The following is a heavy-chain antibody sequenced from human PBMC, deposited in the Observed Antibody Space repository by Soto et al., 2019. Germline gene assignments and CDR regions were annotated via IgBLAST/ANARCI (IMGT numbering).Heavy chain of an antibody. CDR3: ARDAYLGSGSYAY. V-gene: IGHV3-33*01. CDR1: GFTFSSYG. Sequence: GGSLRLFCAASGFTFSSYGMHWVRQAPGKGLEWVALIWYDGSNKNYADSVKGRFTISRDDSKNTLYLQMNSLRAEDTAVYYCARDAYLGSGSYAYWGQGTLVTVSS. J-gene: IGHJ4*02. CDR2: IWYDGSNK. D-gene: IGHD3-10*01.